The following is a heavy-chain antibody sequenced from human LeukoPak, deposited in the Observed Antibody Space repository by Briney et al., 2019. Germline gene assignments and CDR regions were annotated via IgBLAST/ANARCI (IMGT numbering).Heavy chain of an antibody. CDR2: IYYSGST. CDR1: GGSISSRSYY. J-gene: IGHJ5*02. D-gene: IGHD2-15*01. Sequence: SETLSLTCTVSGGSISSRSYYWGWIRQPPGKGLEWIGSIYYSGSTYCNPSLKSRVTIFVDTSKNQFSLKLRSVTAADTAVYYCADRWRGFLDPWGQGTLVTVSS. CDR3: ADRWRGFLDP. V-gene: IGHV4-39*01.